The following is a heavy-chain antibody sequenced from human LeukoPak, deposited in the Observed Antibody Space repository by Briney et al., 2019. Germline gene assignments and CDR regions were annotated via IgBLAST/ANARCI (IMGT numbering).Heavy chain of an antibody. CDR1: GYTLTELS. CDR2: FDPEDGET. CDR3: ATSPAVVTAILDYYYGMDV. J-gene: IGHJ6*02. D-gene: IGHD2-21*02. V-gene: IGHV1-24*01. Sequence: ASVKVSCKVSGYTLTELSMHWVRQAPGKGLEWMGGFDPEDGETIYAQKFQGRVTMTEDTSTDTAYMELSSLRSEDTAVYYCATSPAVVTAILDYYYGMDVWGQGTTVTVSS.